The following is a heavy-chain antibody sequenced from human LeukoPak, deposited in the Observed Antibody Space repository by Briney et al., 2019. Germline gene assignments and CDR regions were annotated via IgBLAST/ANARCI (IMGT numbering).Heavy chain of an antibody. Sequence: SSETLSLTCTVSGGSISSYYWSWIRQPPGKGLEWIGYIFYSGSTKYNPSLKRRVTISVATSKNQFSLKLSSVTAADTAVYYCARLTSSSSGSSFDYWGQGTRVTVSS. J-gene: IGHJ4*02. CDR1: GGSISSYY. V-gene: IGHV4-59*08. CDR3: ARLTSSSSGSSFDY. D-gene: IGHD6-13*01. CDR2: IFYSGST.